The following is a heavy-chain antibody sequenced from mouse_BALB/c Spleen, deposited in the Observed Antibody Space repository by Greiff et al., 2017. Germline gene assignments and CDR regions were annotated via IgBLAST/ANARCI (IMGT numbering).Heavy chain of an antibody. CDR2: ISYSGSS. CDR3: ARGGITTGRGFAY. J-gene: IGHJ3*01. CDR1: GDSITSGY. Sequence: EVQLQQSGPSLVKPSQTLSLTCSVTGDSITSGYWNWIRKFPGNKLEYMGYISYSGSSYYNPSLKSRISITRDTSKNQYYLQLNSVTTEDTATYYCARGGITTGRGFAYWGQGTLVTVSA. D-gene: IGHD2-4*01. V-gene: IGHV3-8*02.